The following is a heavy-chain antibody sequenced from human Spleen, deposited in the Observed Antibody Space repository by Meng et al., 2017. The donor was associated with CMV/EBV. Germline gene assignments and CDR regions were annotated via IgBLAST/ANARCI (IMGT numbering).Heavy chain of an antibody. CDR1: GYTFTSND. CDR2: ISAYSGDT. Sequence: ASVKVSCKASGYTFTSNDINWVRQATGQGLEWMGWISAYSGDTNYAQKLQGRLTMATDTSTTTAYMDLRSLRSDDTAVYYCARLGNDAFDIWGQGTMVTVSS. V-gene: IGHV1-18*01. J-gene: IGHJ3*02. CDR3: ARLGNDAFDI.